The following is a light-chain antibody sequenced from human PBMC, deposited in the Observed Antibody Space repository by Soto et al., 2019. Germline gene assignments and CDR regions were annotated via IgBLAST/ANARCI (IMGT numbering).Light chain of an antibody. CDR3: QQRSNWPRT. Sequence: IGMTHSPATLSVSPGERATLSCRASQSVSNNLAWYQQKPGQAPRLLIYGASTRATAIPARFSGSGSGTEFTLTISSLEPEDFAVYYCQQRSNWPRTFGQGTKVDIK. CDR2: GAS. CDR1: QSVSNN. J-gene: IGKJ1*01. V-gene: IGKV3-15*01.